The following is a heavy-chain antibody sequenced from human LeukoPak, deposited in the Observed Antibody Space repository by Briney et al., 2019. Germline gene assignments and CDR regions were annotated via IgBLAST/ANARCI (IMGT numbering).Heavy chain of an antibody. J-gene: IGHJ4*02. CDR3: AVIVGARSFDF. CDR1: GFSFSDNH. D-gene: IGHD1-26*01. Sequence: SGGSLRLSCAASGFSFSDNHMDWVRQAPGKWLEWVGRVRTKARSYTTEYAASVKGRFTISRDDSMNSLYLQMRSLKTEDTAVYYCAVIVGARSFDFWGQGTLVTVSS. CDR2: VRTKARSYTT. V-gene: IGHV3-72*01.